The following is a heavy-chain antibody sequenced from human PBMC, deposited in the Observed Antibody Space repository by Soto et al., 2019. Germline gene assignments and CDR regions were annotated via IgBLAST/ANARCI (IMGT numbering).Heavy chain of an antibody. CDR3: AIHLYYDISPGYLRPYHYYGMDV. CDR2: LYYSDYT. Sequence: QLQLQQSGPGLVRPSETLSLTCSVSGGSISRNNNYWGWIRQPPGKGLEWIGSLYYSDYTDSNPSLRSRVTISVDTSKNQFSLKLTSVTAADTAVYYCAIHLYYDISPGYLRPYHYYGMDVWGQGTTVTVSS. CDR1: GGSISRNNNY. D-gene: IGHD3-9*01. V-gene: IGHV4-39*01. J-gene: IGHJ6*02.